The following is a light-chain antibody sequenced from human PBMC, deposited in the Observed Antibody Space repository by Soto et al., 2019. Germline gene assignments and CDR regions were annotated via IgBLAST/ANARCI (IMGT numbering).Light chain of an antibody. V-gene: IGLV1-44*01. CDR3: AAWDDSLNGGV. J-gene: IGLJ3*02. CDR1: SANIGSNT. Sequence: QSVLTQPPSASGTPGQRVTIFCSGSSANIGSNTVNWYQHLPGTSPKLLIYRDNQRPSGVPDRFSGSKSGTSASLAISGLQSEDEADYYCAAWDDSLNGGVFGGGTKVTVL. CDR2: RDN.